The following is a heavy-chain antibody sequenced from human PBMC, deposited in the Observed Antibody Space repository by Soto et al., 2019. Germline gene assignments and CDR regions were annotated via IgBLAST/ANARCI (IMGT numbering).Heavy chain of an antibody. D-gene: IGHD1-1*01. CDR2: IWYDGDKE. Sequence: QLQLVESGGGVVRPGGSVRLSCAASGFTFSNYVMHWARQAPGKGLEWLALIWYDGDKENYADSVKGRFTISRDNSNSTLYLQMNSLRAEDTAVYYGARAYWKGNDAFHIWGQGTLLSVSS. CDR3: ARAYWKGNDAFHI. V-gene: IGHV3-33*01. J-gene: IGHJ3*02. CDR1: GFTFSNYV.